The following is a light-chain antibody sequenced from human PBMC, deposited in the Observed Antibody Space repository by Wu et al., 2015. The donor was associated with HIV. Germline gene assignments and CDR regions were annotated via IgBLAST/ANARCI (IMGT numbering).Light chain of an antibody. CDR1: QSISSW. CDR3: QQYNNYPYT. CDR2: KAS. J-gene: IGKJ2*01. Sequence: DIQMTQSPSTLSASVGDRVTITCRASQSISSWLAWYQQKPGKAPKLVIYKASSLESGVPSRFSGSGSGTEFTLTISSLQPDDFATYYCQQYNNYPYTFGPGDQAGDQT. V-gene: IGKV1-5*03.